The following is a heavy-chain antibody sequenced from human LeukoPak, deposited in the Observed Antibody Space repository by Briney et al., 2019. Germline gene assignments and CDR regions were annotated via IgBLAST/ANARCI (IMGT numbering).Heavy chain of an antibody. Sequence: GGSLRLSCAASEFTFNNYAMSWVRQAPGKGLEWVSSISSSGGSTYNADSVKGRFTISRDNSKNTLYVQVNSLGTEDTAAYYCAKGSYYDSSGSFYFDYWGQGTLVTVSS. CDR2: ISSSGGST. CDR1: EFTFNNYA. V-gene: IGHV3-23*01. J-gene: IGHJ4*02. D-gene: IGHD3-22*01. CDR3: AKGSYYDSSGSFYFDY.